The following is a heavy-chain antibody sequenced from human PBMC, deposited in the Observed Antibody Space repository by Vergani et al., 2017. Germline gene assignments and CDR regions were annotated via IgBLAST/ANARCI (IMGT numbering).Heavy chain of an antibody. Sequence: QVQLVQSGAEVKKPGSSVKVSCKASGGTFSSYAISWVRQAPGQGLEWMGWINTNTGNPTYAQGFTGRFVFSLDTSVSTAYLQISSLKAEDTAVYYCASFSFVEMATAYAFDIWGQGTMVTVSS. CDR1: GGTFSSYA. CDR2: INTNTGNP. CDR3: ASFSFVEMATAYAFDI. J-gene: IGHJ3*02. D-gene: IGHD5-24*01. V-gene: IGHV7-4-1*02.